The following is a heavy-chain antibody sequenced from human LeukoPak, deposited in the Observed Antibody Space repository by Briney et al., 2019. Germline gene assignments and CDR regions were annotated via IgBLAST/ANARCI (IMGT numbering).Heavy chain of an antibody. V-gene: IGHV3-74*01. D-gene: IGHD2-8*01. CDR3: GKAFYPWANYFDY. CDR1: GFTFSSYW. CDR2: INSDGSST. J-gene: IGHJ4*02. Sequence: GGSLRLSCAASGFTFSSYWMHWVRQAPGKGLVWVSRINSDGSSTSYADSVKGRFTISRDNAKNTLYLGMNSLRTEDTAVYYCGKAFYPWANYFDYWGQGTLVTVSS.